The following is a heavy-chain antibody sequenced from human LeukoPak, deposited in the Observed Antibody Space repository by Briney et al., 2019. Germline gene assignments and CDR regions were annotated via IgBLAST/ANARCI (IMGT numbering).Heavy chain of an antibody. CDR2: IRSKANSYAT. D-gene: IGHD3-22*01. J-gene: IGHJ4*02. Sequence: HPGGSLRLSCATSGFTFSGSAIHWVRQASGKGLEWVGRIRSKANSYATTDAASVKGRFTISRDDSKNTAYLQMNSLKTEDTAVYYCTRPSYDSSVSGVVYWGQGTLVTVSS. CDR3: TRPSYDSSVSGVVY. CDR1: GFTFSGSA. V-gene: IGHV3-73*01.